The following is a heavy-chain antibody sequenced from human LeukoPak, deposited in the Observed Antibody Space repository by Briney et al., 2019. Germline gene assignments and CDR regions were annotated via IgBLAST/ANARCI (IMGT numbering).Heavy chain of an antibody. CDR3: ATPRFLEWLSYFDY. Sequence: PGGSLRLXCAASGFTFSSYGMHWVRQAPGKGLEWVAFIRYDGSNKYYADSVKGRFTISRDNSKNTLYLQMNSLRAEDTAVYYCATPRFLEWLSYFDYWGQGTLVTVSS. CDR2: IRYDGSNK. V-gene: IGHV3-30*02. CDR1: GFTFSSYG. J-gene: IGHJ4*02. D-gene: IGHD3-3*01.